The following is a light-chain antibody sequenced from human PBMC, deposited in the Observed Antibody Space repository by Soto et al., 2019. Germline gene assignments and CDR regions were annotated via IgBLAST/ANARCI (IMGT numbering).Light chain of an antibody. CDR3: SLYTSENTYV. V-gene: IGLV2-18*01. CDR1: STDFVSYNR. CDR2: EAS. Sequence: QSALTQPPSVSGSPGQSVTISCTGTSTDFVSYNRVSWYQQPPDTAPKLMIYEASNRPSGVPDHFSGSKSGNTASLTISGLQAADEADYYCSLYTSENTYVFGTGTKV. J-gene: IGLJ1*01.